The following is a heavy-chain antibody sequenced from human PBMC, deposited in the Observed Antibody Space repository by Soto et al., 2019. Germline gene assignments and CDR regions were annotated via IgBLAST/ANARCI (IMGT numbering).Heavy chain of an antibody. CDR1: GFSFSKFA. J-gene: IGHJ4*02. CDR3: ARDLNPMIVVVSQYFDY. CDR2: IWFAGTNR. Sequence: GGSLRLSCAASGFSFSKFAMHWVRQAPGKGLECVAVIWFAGTNRDYADSVKGRFTVSRDNSKNTLSLQMNNLRAEDTAVYYCARDLNPMIVVVSQYFDYWGQGTLVTVSS. D-gene: IGHD3-22*01. V-gene: IGHV3-33*01.